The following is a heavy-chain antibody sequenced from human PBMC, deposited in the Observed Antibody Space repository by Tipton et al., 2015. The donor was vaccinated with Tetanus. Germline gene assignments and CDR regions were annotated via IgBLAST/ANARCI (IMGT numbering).Heavy chain of an antibody. Sequence: QSGPEVKKPGASVKVSCKASGYSFTTYWVHWVRQAPGQGLEWMGQIIPVFGTPNYAHNFQGRVTITADESTSTAYLEVNSLRSEDTAVYYCARGEAAGMQGFGYWGQGTQVTVSS. CDR2: IIPVFGTP. V-gene: IGHV1-69*13. CDR3: ARGEAAGMQGFGY. J-gene: IGHJ4*02. CDR1: GYSFTTYW. D-gene: IGHD6-13*01.